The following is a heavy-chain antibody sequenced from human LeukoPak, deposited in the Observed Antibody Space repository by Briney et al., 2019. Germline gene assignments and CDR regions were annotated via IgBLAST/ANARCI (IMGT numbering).Heavy chain of an antibody. J-gene: IGHJ6*03. Sequence: HGESLKISCKGSGYSFTTYWIGWVRQMPGKGLESTGIIYPGDSDTRYSPSFQGQVTISADKSISTASLQWSSLKASDTAMYYCARHTPEYYYDSSGYEYYYYYYMDVWGKGTTVTVSS. D-gene: IGHD3-22*01. CDR3: ARHTPEYYYDSSGYEYYYYYYMDV. CDR2: IYPGDSDT. CDR1: GYSFTTYW. V-gene: IGHV5-51*01.